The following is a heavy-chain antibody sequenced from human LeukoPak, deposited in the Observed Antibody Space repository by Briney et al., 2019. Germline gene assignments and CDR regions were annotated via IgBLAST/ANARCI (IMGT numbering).Heavy chain of an antibody. Sequence: PGGSLRLSCAASRFTFSNAWMSWVRQAPGKGLEWVGRIKSKTDGGTTDYAAPVKGRFTISRDDSKNTLYLQMNSLKTEDTAVYYCTAYRIVGATTSDYWGQGTLVTVSS. CDR1: RFTFSNAW. CDR3: TAYRIVGATTSDY. D-gene: IGHD1-26*01. V-gene: IGHV3-15*01. J-gene: IGHJ4*02. CDR2: IKSKTDGGTT.